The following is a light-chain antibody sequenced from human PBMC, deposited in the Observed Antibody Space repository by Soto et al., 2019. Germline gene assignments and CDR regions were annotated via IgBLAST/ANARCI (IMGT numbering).Light chain of an antibody. CDR3: QHYSNWPRT. V-gene: IGKV3-11*01. Sequence: EIRLTQSPPTLCLSPGERATLSCRASQSVSGSLAWYQQKPGKAPRLLIYGASNMATGIPARFSGSGSGTDFTLTISSLEPEDFAAYYCQHYSNWPRTFGRGTKV. CDR1: QSVSGS. J-gene: IGKJ4*01. CDR2: GAS.